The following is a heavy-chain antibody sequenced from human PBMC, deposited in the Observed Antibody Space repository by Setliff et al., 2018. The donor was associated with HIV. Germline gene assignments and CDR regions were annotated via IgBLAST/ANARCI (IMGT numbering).Heavy chain of an antibody. Sequence: SLRLSCAASGFTFSSYGMHWVRQAPGKGLEWVSLISYDGSKKYYADSVKGRFSISRDNPKNTVYLQMNSLRPEDTALYYCAKIPHTGDSAFDVWGQGTMVTVSS. J-gene: IGHJ3*01. CDR2: ISYDGSKK. D-gene: IGHD7-27*01. CDR3: AKIPHTGDSAFDV. V-gene: IGHV3-30*18. CDR1: GFTFSSYG.